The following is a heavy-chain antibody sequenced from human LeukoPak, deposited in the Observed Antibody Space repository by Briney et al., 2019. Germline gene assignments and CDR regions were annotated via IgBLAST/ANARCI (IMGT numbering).Heavy chain of an antibody. CDR1: GFTFSSYA. J-gene: IGHJ4*02. Sequence: PGRSLRLSCAASGFTFSSYAMHWVRQAPGKGLEWVAVISYDGSNKYYADSVKGRFTISRDNSKNTLDLQMNSLRAEDTAVYYCARVRKVGATKGYFDYWGQGTLVTVSS. CDR2: ISYDGSNK. V-gene: IGHV3-30*04. D-gene: IGHD1-26*01. CDR3: ARVRKVGATKGYFDY.